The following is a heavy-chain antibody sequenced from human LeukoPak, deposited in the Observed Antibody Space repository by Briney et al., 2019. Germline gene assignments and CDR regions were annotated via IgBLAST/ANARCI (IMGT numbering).Heavy chain of an antibody. CDR2: IYYSGRK. V-gene: IGHV4-59*08. CDR3: ASTIPAAIGIYYYGMDV. J-gene: IGHJ6*02. D-gene: IGHD2-2*01. Sequence: SETLSLTCTVSGGFLSSYYWSWIRQPPGKGLEWIGYIYYSGRKNYNPSLKSRVTISVDTSKNQFSLKLSSVTAADTAVYYCASTIPAAIGIYYYGMDVGGQGTTVTVSS. CDR1: GGFLSSYY.